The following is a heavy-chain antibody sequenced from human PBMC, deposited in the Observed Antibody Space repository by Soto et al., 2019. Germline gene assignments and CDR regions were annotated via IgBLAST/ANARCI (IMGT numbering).Heavy chain of an antibody. D-gene: IGHD6-13*01. CDR1: GFAFNRFG. CDR2: MWYDESNK. CDR3: VRDDGVAAAGPYYYYAMDV. V-gene: IGHV3-33*01. Sequence: QVQLVESGGGVVRPGRSLRLSCAESGFAFNRFGVHWVRQAPGKGLEWVAVMWYDESNKFYADSVKGRFSISRDNSKNTLYLQMNSLRAEDTAVYYCVRDDGVAAAGPYYYYAMDVWGQGTTVIVSS. J-gene: IGHJ6*02.